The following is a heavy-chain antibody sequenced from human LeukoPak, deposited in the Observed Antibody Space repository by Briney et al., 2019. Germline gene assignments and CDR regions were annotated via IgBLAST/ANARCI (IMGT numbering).Heavy chain of an antibody. CDR2: IKQDGSEK. J-gene: IGHJ5*02. D-gene: IGHD3-3*01. CDR1: GFTFSSYW. V-gene: IGHV3-7*01. Sequence: GGSLRLSCAASGFTFSSYWMNWVRQAPEKELEWVANIKQDGSEKYYVDSVKGRFTISRDNAKNSLYLQMNSLRAEDTAVYYCARDLGYDFWSGYYTGWFDPWGQGTLVTVSS. CDR3: ARDLGYDFWSGYYTGWFDP.